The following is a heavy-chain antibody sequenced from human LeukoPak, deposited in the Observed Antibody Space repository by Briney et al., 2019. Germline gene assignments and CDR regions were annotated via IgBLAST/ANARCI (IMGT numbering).Heavy chain of an antibody. V-gene: IGHV3-15*01. CDR3: TTYYDILTGYVTRIDH. D-gene: IGHD3-9*01. J-gene: IGHJ4*02. CDR1: GFTVSNAW. CDR2: IKSKTHGGSP. Sequence: GGSLRLSCAASGFTVSNAWMSWVRQAPGKGLEWVGRIKSKTHGGSPDYAAPVKGRFTISRDDSRNTLYLQMNSLKTEDTAVYYCTTYYDILTGYVTRIDHWGQGTLVTVSS.